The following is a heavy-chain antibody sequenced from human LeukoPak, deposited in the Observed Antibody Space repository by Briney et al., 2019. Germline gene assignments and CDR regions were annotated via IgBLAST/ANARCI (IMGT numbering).Heavy chain of an antibody. V-gene: IGHV4-34*01. J-gene: IGHJ3*02. Sequence: SETLSLTCAVYGGSFSGYYWSWIRQPPGKGLEWIGEINHSGSTNYNPSLKSRVTISVDTSKNQFSLKLSSVTAADTAVYYCAREGRWLQLRDAFDIWGQGTMVTVCS. CDR2: INHSGST. D-gene: IGHD5-24*01. CDR1: GGSFSGYY. CDR3: AREGRWLQLRDAFDI.